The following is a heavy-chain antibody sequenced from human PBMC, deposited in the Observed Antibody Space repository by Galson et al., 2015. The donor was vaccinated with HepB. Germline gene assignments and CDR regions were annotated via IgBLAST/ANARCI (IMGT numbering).Heavy chain of an antibody. Sequence: SLRLSCAASGFTVSSNYMSWVRQAPGKGLEWVSVIYSGGSTYYADSVKGRFTISRDNSKNTLYLQMNSLRAEDTAVYYCARDEYSSGWMNYWGQGTLVTVSS. CDR2: IYSGGST. D-gene: IGHD6-19*01. J-gene: IGHJ4*02. V-gene: IGHV3-66*01. CDR1: GFTVSSNY. CDR3: ARDEYSSGWMNY.